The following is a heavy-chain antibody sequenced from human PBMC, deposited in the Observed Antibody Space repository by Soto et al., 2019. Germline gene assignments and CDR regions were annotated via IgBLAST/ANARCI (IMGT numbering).Heavy chain of an antibody. CDR2: SYYSGST. Sequence: QLQLQESGPGLVKPSETLSLTCTVSGGSISSSSYYWGWIRQPPGKGPEWIGSSYYSGSTYYNPSIKTRVTIAVGTSKTQFDLTLSSVTAADTAVYYCSRQPYCRSTSGYPFSNWFDPWGQGTLVTVSS. CDR1: GGSISSSSYY. V-gene: IGHV4-39*01. J-gene: IGHJ5*02. D-gene: IGHD2-2*01. CDR3: SRQPYCRSTSGYPFSNWFDP.